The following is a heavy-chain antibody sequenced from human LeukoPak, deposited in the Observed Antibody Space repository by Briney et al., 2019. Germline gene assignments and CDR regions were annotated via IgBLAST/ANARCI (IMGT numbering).Heavy chain of an antibody. CDR3: ARCSPGDSSNFYAVLQY. CDR2: IIPVFGTT. J-gene: IGHJ4*02. D-gene: IGHD3-22*01. CDR1: GGTFISYA. V-gene: IGHV1-69*06. Sequence: SVKVSCKASGGTFISYAVSWVRLTPGQGLEWLGGIIPVFGTTTYAQKFQAKVTMTADKSTNTAYLEISSLTSDDTAVYYCARCSPGDSSNFYAVLQYWGQGTQVTVST.